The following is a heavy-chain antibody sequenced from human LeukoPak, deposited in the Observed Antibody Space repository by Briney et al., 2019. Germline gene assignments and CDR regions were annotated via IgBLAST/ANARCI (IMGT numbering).Heavy chain of an antibody. J-gene: IGHJ3*01. D-gene: IGHD1-26*01. CDR1: GYSTSASY. CDR3: AHSKRRGGYYINAFAV. V-gene: IGHV4-59*01. Sequence: PTETLSLTCTVLGYSTSASYWGSIRQPPGKGLGWLGYSYSGGNANYNPSLKSRVTISIDTYENQFSLRLTSVTAADTAVYFCAHSKRRGGYYINAFAVWGQGALVTISS. CDR2: SYSGGNA.